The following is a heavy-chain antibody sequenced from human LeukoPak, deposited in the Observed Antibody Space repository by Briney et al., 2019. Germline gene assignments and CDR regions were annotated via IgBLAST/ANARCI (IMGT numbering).Heavy chain of an antibody. V-gene: IGHV4-39*07. CDR1: GDSISTSNSY. D-gene: IGHD2-15*01. J-gene: IGHJ6*03. CDR2: IYYSGST. Sequence: NPSETLSLTCTVSGDSISTSNSYWGWIRQPPGKGLEWIGSIYYSGSTYYNPSLKSRVTISVDTSKNQFSLKLSSVTAADTAVYYCARDRGIVVVVAATLGDYYYYMDVWGKGTTVTVSS. CDR3: ARDRGIVVVVAATLGDYYYYMDV.